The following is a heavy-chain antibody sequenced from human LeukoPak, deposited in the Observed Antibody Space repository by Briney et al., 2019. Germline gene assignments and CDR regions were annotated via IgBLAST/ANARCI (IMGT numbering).Heavy chain of an antibody. CDR3: ARGRYDFWSGVSPFDY. D-gene: IGHD3-3*01. J-gene: IGHJ4*02. V-gene: IGHV1-2*04. CDR1: GYTFTGYY. CDR2: INPNSGGT. Sequence: ASVKVSCKASGYTFTGYYMHWERQAPGQGLEWMGWINPNSGGTNYAQKFQGWVTMTRDTSISTAYMELSRLRSDDTAVYYCARGRYDFWSGVSPFDYWGQGTLVTVSS.